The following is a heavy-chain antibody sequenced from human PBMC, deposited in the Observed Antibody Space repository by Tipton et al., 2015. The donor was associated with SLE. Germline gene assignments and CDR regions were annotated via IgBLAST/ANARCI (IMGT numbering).Heavy chain of an antibody. V-gene: IGHV3-30*04. CDR3: ARVVWDWSQLEGDWFDP. CDR1: GFTFSSYA. CDR2: ISYDGSNK. D-gene: IGHD3/OR15-3a*01. Sequence: SLRLSCAASGFTFSSYAMHWVRQAPGKGLEWVAVISYDGSNKYYADSVKGRFTISRDNSKNTLYLQMNSLRAEDTAVYYCARVVWDWSQLEGDWFDPWGQGTLVTVSS. J-gene: IGHJ5*02.